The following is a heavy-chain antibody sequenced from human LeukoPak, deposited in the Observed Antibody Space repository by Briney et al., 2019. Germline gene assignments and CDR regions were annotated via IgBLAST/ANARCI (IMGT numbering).Heavy chain of an antibody. Sequence: GGSLRLSCAASGFTFSSYGMHWVRQAPGKGLEWVAFIRYDGSNKYYADSVKGRFTISRDNSKNTLYLQMNSLRAEDTAVYYCAKDRSRFLEWLSDFDYWGQGTLVTVSS. J-gene: IGHJ4*02. D-gene: IGHD3-3*01. CDR1: GFTFSSYG. V-gene: IGHV3-30*02. CDR2: IRYDGSNK. CDR3: AKDRSRFLEWLSDFDY.